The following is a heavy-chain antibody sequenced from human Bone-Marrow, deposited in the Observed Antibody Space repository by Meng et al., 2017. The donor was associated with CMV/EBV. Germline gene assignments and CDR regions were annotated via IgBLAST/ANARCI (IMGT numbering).Heavy chain of an antibody. D-gene: IGHD3-10*01. V-gene: IGHV1-18*01. CDR1: GYTFSTYG. CDR3: ARDDSGGMDV. J-gene: IGHJ6*02. Sequence: ASVKVSCKASGYTFSTYGFTWVRQAPGQGLEWMGWISGYNGNTNYAQKLQGRVTMTRDTSTSTVYMELSSLRSEDTAVYYCARDDSGGMDVWGPGTTVTVSS. CDR2: ISGYNGNT.